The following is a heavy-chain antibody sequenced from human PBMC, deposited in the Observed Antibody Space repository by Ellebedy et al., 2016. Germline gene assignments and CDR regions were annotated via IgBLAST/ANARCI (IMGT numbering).Heavy chain of an antibody. CDR2: ISSSGSTI. CDR1: GFTFSDYY. D-gene: IGHD3-10*01. V-gene: IGHV3-11*04. J-gene: IGHJ4*02. CDR3: ARFGVYYGSGSYSHDY. Sequence: GESLKISCAASGFTFSDYYMSSIRQAPGKGLEWVSYISSSGSTIYYADSVKGRFPISRDNAKNSLYLQMNSLRAEDTAVYYCARFGVYYGSGSYSHDYWGQGTLVTVSS.